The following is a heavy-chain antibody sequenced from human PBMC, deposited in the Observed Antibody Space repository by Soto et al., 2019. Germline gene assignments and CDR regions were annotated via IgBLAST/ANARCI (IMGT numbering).Heavy chain of an antibody. V-gene: IGHV3-7*01. CDR3: ARVGYYDYIWGSYRPDYFDY. D-gene: IGHD3-16*02. CDR2: IKQDGSEK. Sequence: GGSLRLSCAASGFTFSSYWMSWVRQAPGKGLEWVANIKQDGSEKYYVDSVKGRFTISRDNAKNSLYLQMNSLRAEDTAVYYCARVGYYDYIWGSYRPDYFDYWGQGTLVTVSS. CDR1: GFTFSSYW. J-gene: IGHJ4*02.